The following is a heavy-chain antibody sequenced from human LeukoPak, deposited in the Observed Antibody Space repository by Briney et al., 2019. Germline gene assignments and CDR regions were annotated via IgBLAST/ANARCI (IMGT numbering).Heavy chain of an antibody. CDR3: NRGTMVRGVITQFDP. Sequence: SETLSLTCAVYGGSFSDYYWSWIRQHPGKGLEWIGYIYYSGSTYYNPSLKSRVTIPVDTSKNQFSLKLSSVTAADTAVYYCNRGTMVRGVITQFDPWGQGTLVTVSS. V-gene: IGHV4-31*11. J-gene: IGHJ5*02. CDR1: GGSFSDYY. D-gene: IGHD3-10*01. CDR2: IYYSGST.